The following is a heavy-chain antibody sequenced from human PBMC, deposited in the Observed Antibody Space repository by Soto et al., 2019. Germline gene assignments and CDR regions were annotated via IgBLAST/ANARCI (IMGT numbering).Heavy chain of an antibody. CDR2: TSGNGGST. D-gene: IGHD6-6*01. Sequence: VQLLESGGALVQPGGSLRLSCAASGFTFSDYAMTWVRRAPGKGLEWVSHTSGNGGSTYYADSVKGRFTISRDNSRDTMHLQMNSLRAEDTALYYCTRTLFIAARGVEPFDYWGQGALVTVSS. V-gene: IGHV3-23*01. J-gene: IGHJ4*02. CDR3: TRTLFIAARGVEPFDY. CDR1: GFTFSDYA.